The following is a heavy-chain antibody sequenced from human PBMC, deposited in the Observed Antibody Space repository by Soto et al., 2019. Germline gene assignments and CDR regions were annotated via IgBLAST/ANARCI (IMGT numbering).Heavy chain of an antibody. CDR2: ISGTGSSI. CDR3: ARGDGYGDYGGY. D-gene: IGHD4-17*01. Sequence: EVQLVESGGGLVQPGGSLRLSCAASGFSLRGYSMSWVRQAPGKGLEWVSYISGTGSSIYADSVKGRFTISRDNAKNSVYLQMNSLGDDDTAVYYCARGDGYGDYGGYWGQGNLVTVYS. V-gene: IGHV3-48*02. CDR1: GFSLRGYS. J-gene: IGHJ4*02.